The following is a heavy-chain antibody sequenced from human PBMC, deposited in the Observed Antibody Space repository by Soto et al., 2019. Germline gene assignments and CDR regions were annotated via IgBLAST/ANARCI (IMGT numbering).Heavy chain of an antibody. D-gene: IGHD3-10*01. J-gene: IGHJ4*02. CDR3: ARVSSSVMLRGVIIN. CDR1: GGSISSSNW. V-gene: IGHV4-4*02. Sequence: QVQPQESGPGLVKPSGTLSLTCAVSGGSISSSNWWSWVRQPPGKGLEWIGEIYHSGSTNYNPSLQSRVTISVDKSKNQFSLKLSSVTAADTAVYFCARVSSSVMLRGVIINWGQGTLVTVSS. CDR2: IYHSGST.